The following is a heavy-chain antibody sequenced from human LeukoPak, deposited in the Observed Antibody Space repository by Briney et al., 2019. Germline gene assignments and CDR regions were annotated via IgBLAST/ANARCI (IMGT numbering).Heavy chain of an antibody. CDR3: ARFKPDDYGNQIFDY. V-gene: IGHV5-51*01. J-gene: IGHJ4*02. CDR2: IYPDDSDT. Sequence: GESLQISCKCSGYTFTKYWIGWVRQLPGKGLEWMGSIYPDDSDTRYNPSLQGQVTISADNSITTAYLQWRTLKASDTAIYYCARFKPDDYGNQIFDYWGQGALVIVSS. D-gene: IGHD4-11*01. CDR1: GYTFTKYW.